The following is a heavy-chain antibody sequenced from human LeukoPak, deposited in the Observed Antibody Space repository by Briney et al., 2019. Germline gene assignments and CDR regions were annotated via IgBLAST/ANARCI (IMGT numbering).Heavy chain of an antibody. J-gene: IGHJ4*02. CDR1: GFNFDTYG. D-gene: IGHD2-15*01. CDR3: AKIDYCSGGGCYSKWFDY. V-gene: IGHV3-23*01. Sequence: QPGGSLRPSRPASGFNFDTYGLSCVRQAPGKWLEWVLSIRVNGVNSKHADSMKGRLTISRDNSRNTLYLQMESLRADDTAVYYCAKIDYCSGGGCYSKWFDYWGQGTLVTVSS. CDR2: IRVNGVNS.